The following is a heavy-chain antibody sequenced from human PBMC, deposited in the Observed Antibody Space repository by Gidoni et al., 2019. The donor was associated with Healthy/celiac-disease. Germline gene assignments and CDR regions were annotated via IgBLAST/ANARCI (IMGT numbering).Heavy chain of an antibody. Sequence: QLQLQESGPGLVKPSETLSLTSTASGGAISSSSYYWGWIRQPPGKGLEWIGSIYYSGSTYYNPSLKSRVTISVDTSKNQFSLKLSSVTAADTAVYYCARLVQLNWFDPWGQGTLVTVSS. CDR3: ARLVQLNWFDP. CDR1: GGAISSSSYY. CDR2: IYYSGST. V-gene: IGHV4-39*01. D-gene: IGHD5-18*01. J-gene: IGHJ5*02.